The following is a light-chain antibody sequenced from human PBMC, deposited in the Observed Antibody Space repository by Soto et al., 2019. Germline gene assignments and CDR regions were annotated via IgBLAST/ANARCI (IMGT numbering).Light chain of an antibody. CDR1: SSNIGAGYH. Sequence: QSVLTQPPSVSGAPGQRVTISCTGSSSNIGAGYHVHWYQQLPGTAPKLLIYGHSNRPSGVPDRFSGSKSGTSASLAITGLQAEDEADYDCQSYGTSLSGYVFGAGTKLTVL. J-gene: IGLJ1*01. CDR2: GHS. V-gene: IGLV1-40*01. CDR3: QSYGTSLSGYV.